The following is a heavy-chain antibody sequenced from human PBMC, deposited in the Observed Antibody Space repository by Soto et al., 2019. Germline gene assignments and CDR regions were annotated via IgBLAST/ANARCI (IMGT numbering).Heavy chain of an antibody. CDR2: IYYSGST. CDR1: GVSIISSSYY. CDR3: ASLFSIVVVPAAEFYY. D-gene: IGHD2-2*01. V-gene: IGHV4-39*01. Sequence: SETLSLTCTVSGVSIISSSYYWVLIRQPPGKGLEWIGSIYYSGSTYYNPSLKSRVTISVDTSKNQFSLKLSSVTAADTAVSYCASLFSIVVVPAAEFYYCGQGTLVIVAS. J-gene: IGHJ4*02.